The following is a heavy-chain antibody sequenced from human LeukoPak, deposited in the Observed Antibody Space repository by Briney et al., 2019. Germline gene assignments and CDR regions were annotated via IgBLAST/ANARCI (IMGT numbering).Heavy chain of an antibody. D-gene: IGHD4-23*01. Sequence: ASVKVSCKASGYTFTSYDINWVRQATGQGLKWMGWMNPNSGNTGYAQKFQGRVTITRNTSISTAYMELSSLRSEDTAVYYCARDSKLRMYYYMDVWGKGTTVTVSS. V-gene: IGHV1-8*03. CDR3: ARDSKLRMYYYMDV. CDR2: MNPNSGNT. J-gene: IGHJ6*03. CDR1: GYTFTSYD.